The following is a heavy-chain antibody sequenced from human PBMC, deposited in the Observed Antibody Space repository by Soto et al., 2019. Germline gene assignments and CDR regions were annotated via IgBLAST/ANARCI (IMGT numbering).Heavy chain of an antibody. V-gene: IGHV3-23*01. CDR3: VKDDRILGRRYFDL. Sequence: EEQLLESGGGLIQPGGSLSLACAASGFTFSSYAMTWVRQDPGKGLEWVSSISFSDGGTYYADSVKGRLTISRDNSKNTLFLQMNSLRVEDTAVYYCVKDDRILGRRYFDLWGRGTLVTVSS. J-gene: IGHJ2*01. CDR1: GFTFSSYA. CDR2: ISFSDGGT. D-gene: IGHD2-15*01.